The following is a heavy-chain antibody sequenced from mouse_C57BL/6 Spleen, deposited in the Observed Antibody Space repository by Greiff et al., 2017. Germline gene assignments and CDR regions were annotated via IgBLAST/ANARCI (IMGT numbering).Heavy chain of an antibody. J-gene: IGHJ1*03. CDR3: ARGDAPLGNFDV. V-gene: IGHV1-52*01. CDR2: IDPSDSET. CDR1: GYTFTSYW. Sequence: QVQLQQPGAELVRPGSSVKLSCKASGYTFTSYWMHWVKQRPIQGLEWIGNIDPSDSETHYNQKFKDKATLTVDKSSSTAYMQLSSLTSEDSAVYYCARGDAPLGNFDVWGTGTTVTVSS. D-gene: IGHD3-3*01.